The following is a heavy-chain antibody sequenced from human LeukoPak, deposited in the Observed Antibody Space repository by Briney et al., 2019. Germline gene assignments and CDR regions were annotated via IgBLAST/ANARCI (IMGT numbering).Heavy chain of an antibody. Sequence: SETLSLTCAVYGGSFSGYYWSWMRQPPGKGLEWIGEINHSGSTNYNPSLKSRVTISVDTSKNQFSLKLSSVTAADTAVYYCARSTRDCSGGSCYSRTIDYWGQGTLVTVSS. CDR2: INHSGST. CDR1: GGSFSGYY. D-gene: IGHD2-15*01. CDR3: ARSTRDCSGGSCYSRTIDY. V-gene: IGHV4-34*01. J-gene: IGHJ4*02.